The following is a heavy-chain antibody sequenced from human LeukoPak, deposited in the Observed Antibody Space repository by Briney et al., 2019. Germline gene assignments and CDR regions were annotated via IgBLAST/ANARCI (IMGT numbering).Heavy chain of an antibody. CDR3: ARDKERGDAFDI. CDR2: ISSSSSYI. CDR1: GFTFSSYS. D-gene: IGHD1-1*01. Sequence: PGGSLRLPCAASGFTFSSYSMNWVRQAPGKGLEWVSSISSSSSYIYYADSVKGRFTISRDNAKNSLYLQMNSLRAEDTAVYYCARDKERGDAFDIWGQGTMVTVSS. J-gene: IGHJ3*02. V-gene: IGHV3-21*01.